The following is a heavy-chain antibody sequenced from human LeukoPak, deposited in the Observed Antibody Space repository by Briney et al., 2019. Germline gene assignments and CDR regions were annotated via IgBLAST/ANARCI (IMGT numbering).Heavy chain of an antibody. CDR2: IKQDGSEK. J-gene: IGHJ4*02. CDR1: GFTFSSYW. V-gene: IGHV3-7*03. Sequence: PGGSLRLSCAASGFTFSSYWMSWVRQAPGKGLEWVANIKQDGSEKYYVDSVKGRFTISRDNAKNSLYLQMNSLRAEDTAVYYCARARRYSSGQFDYWGQGTLATVSS. CDR3: ARARRYSSGQFDY. D-gene: IGHD6-19*01.